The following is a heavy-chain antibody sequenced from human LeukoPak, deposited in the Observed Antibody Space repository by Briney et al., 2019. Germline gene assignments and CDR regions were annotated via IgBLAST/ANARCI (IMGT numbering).Heavy chain of an antibody. J-gene: IGHJ4*02. D-gene: IGHD3-22*01. Sequence: GGSLRLSCAASGFTFISYGMHSVRQAPGKGLDWVAFIRYDGSNKYYADSVKGRFTISRDNSKNTLYLQMNSLRAEDTAVYYCAKAWDYYDSSGSTDYWGQGTLVTVSS. CDR3: AKAWDYYDSSGSTDY. CDR1: GFTFISYG. CDR2: IRYDGSNK. V-gene: IGHV3-30*02.